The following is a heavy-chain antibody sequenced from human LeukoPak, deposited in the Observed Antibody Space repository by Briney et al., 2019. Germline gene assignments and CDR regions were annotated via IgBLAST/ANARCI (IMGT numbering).Heavy chain of an antibody. Sequence: PGGSLRLSCAASGFTFSSYGMHWVRQAPGKGLEWVAVIWYDGSNKYYADSVKGRFTISRDNSKNTLYLQMNSLRAEDTAVYYCARGEGKYAINFDYWGQGTLVTVSS. J-gene: IGHJ4*02. CDR3: ARGEGKYAINFDY. D-gene: IGHD2-2*02. CDR2: IWYDGSNK. V-gene: IGHV3-33*01. CDR1: GFTFSSYG.